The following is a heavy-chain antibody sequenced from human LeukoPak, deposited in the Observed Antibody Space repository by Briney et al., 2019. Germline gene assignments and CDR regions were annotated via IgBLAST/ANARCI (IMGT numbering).Heavy chain of an antibody. V-gene: IGHV4-4*07. CDR2: IYTSGST. D-gene: IGHD5-18*01. J-gene: IGHJ4*02. CDR3: ASSPGYSYGGTFDY. CDR1: GGSISSSY. Sequence: PSETLSLTCTISGGSISSSYWSWIRQPAGKGLEWIGRIYTSGSTNYNPSLKSRVTISVDTSKNQFSLKLSSVTAADTAVYYCASSPGYSYGGTFDYWGQGTLVTVSS.